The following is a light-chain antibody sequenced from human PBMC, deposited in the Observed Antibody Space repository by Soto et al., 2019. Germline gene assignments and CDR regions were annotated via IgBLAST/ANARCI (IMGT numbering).Light chain of an antibody. J-gene: IGKJ4*01. Sequence: ENVLTQSPGTLSLSPGERATLSCRASQSVSPSSLAWYQQRPGQSPRLLIYGASSRATGIPDRFSGSGSGTEFTLTISSLQPDDFATYYCQQYNSYPLTFGGGTKVDIK. CDR2: GAS. CDR1: QSVSPSS. V-gene: IGKV3-20*01. CDR3: QQYNSYPLT.